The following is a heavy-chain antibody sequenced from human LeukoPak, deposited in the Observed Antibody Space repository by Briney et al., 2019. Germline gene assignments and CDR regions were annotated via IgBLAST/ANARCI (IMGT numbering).Heavy chain of an antibody. CDR2: ISAYNGNT. CDR3: AREAHYDILTGRGWFDP. CDR1: GYPFTSYG. Sequence: ASVKVFCKASGYPFTSYGISWVRQDPGQGLEWMGWISAYNGNTNYAQKLQGRVTMTTDTSTSTAYMELRSLRSDDTAVYYCAREAHYDILTGRGWFDPWGQGTLVTVSS. D-gene: IGHD3-9*01. J-gene: IGHJ5*02. V-gene: IGHV1-18*04.